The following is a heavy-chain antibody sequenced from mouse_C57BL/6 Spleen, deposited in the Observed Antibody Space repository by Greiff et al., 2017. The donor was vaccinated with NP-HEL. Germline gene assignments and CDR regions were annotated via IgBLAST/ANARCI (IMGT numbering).Heavy chain of an antibody. J-gene: IGHJ4*01. Sequence: DVKLVESGGGLVKPGGSLKLSCAASGFTFSSYAMSWVRQTPDKRLEWVATISAGGRSTSYRDNGNGRFTSSRDNDKNNLYLQMSHLKSEDTAMYYCARDEGGYAMDYWGQGTSVTVSS. V-gene: IGHV5-4*01. CDR3: ARDEGGYAMDY. CDR2: ISAGGRST. CDR1: GFTFSSYA.